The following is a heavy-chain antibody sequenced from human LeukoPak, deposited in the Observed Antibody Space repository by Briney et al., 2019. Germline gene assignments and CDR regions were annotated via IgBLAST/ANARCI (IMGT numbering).Heavy chain of an antibody. CDR1: GASVSSGSYY. V-gene: IGHV4-61*01. D-gene: IGHD5-18*01. CDR3: ARGSRGYTYG. J-gene: IGHJ4*02. Sequence: KSSETLSLTCTVSGASVSSGSYYWSWIRQPPGKGLEWIGYIYYSGSTNYNPSLKSRATISVDTSKNQFSLKLSSVTAADTAVYYCARGSRGYTYGWGQGTLVTVSS. CDR2: IYYSGST.